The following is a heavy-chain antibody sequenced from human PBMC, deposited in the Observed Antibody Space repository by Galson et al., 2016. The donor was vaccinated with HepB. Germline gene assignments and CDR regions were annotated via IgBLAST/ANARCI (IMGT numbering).Heavy chain of an antibody. V-gene: IGHV3-48*04. CDR2: ISGSSTTI. Sequence: SLRLSCAASGFTFSNYNMNWVRQAPGKGLEWVSYISGSSTTIYYADSVRGRFTISRDNAENSLSLQMNSLRAEDTAVYYCARHKGENYYDNYFDPWGQGTLVTFS. D-gene: IGHD3-22*01. CDR1: GFTFSNYN. J-gene: IGHJ5*02. CDR3: ARHKGENYYDNYFDP.